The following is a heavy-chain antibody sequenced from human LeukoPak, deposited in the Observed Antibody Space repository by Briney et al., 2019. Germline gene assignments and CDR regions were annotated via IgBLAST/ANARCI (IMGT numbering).Heavy chain of an antibody. Sequence: PSETLSLTCTVSGGSVSNYYWNWIRQPPGKGLEWIGYIYYTGSTNYNPSLKSRVTMSVDTSKNQFSLNLKSVTPEDTAVYYCARNLIPEQLVMNFWGQGTLVTVSS. CDR1: GGSVSNYY. CDR2: IYYTGST. D-gene: IGHD6-13*01. CDR3: ARNLIPEQLVMNF. V-gene: IGHV4-59*02. J-gene: IGHJ4*02.